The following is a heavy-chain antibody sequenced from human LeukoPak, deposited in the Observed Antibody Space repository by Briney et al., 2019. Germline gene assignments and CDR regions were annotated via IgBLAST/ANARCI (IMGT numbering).Heavy chain of an antibody. CDR3: AGARGSSGWPTDY. J-gene: IGHJ4*02. Sequence: ASVKVSCKASGYTFTSYYMHWVRQAPGQGLEWMGIINPSGGSTSYAQKFQGRVTMTRDMYTSTVYMELSSLRSEDTAVYYCAGARGSSGWPTDYWGQGTLVTVSS. CDR2: INPSGGST. CDR1: GYTFTSYY. D-gene: IGHD6-19*01. V-gene: IGHV1-46*01.